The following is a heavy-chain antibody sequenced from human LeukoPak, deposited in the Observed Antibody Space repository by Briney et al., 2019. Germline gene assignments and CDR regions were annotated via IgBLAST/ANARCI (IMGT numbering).Heavy chain of an antibody. J-gene: IGHJ4*02. CDR1: GASMSSYY. V-gene: IGHV4-59*01. CDR3: ARGGEAGLAD. CDR2: IYSSGST. Sequence: PSETLSLTCTVSGASMSSYYWTWIRQPPGKGLEWIGYIYSSGSTNSNPSLKSRVTISVVTSKNQFSLNLSSVTAADTAVYYCARGGEAGLADWGQGTLVTVSS. D-gene: IGHD4-17*01.